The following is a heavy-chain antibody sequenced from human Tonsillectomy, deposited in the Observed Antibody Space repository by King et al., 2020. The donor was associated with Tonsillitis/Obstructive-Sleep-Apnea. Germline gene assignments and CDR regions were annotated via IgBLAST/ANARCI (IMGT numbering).Heavy chain of an antibody. D-gene: IGHD3-22*01. V-gene: IGHV1-2*02. J-gene: IGHJ3*02. CDR2: INPNTGGT. Sequence: GQLVQSGAEVKKPGASVKVSCKASGYTFTGYYMHWVRQAPGQGLEWMGWINPNTGGTNYAQKFQGRVTMTRDTSISAAYMELSRLRSDDTAVYYCARDYYDSTGYNAFDIWGQGTMVTVSS. CDR1: GYTFTGYY. CDR3: ARDYYDSTGYNAFDI.